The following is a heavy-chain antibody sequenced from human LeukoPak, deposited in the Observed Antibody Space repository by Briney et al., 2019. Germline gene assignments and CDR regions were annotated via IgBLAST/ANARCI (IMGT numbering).Heavy chain of an antibody. CDR2: IYPGDSDT. D-gene: IGHD1-7*01. CDR3: AQSRITGTTDWFDP. J-gene: IGHJ5*02. CDR1: GYSFSNYW. Sequence: GESPKISCKGSGYSFSNYWIGWVRQMPGKGLEWRGIIYPGDSDTRYSPSFQGHVTISADKSISTAYLQWSSLKASDNAMYYCAQSRITGTTDWFDPWGQGTLVTVSS. V-gene: IGHV5-51*01.